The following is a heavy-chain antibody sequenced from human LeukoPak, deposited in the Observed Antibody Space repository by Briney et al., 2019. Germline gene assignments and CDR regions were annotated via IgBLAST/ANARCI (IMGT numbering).Heavy chain of an antibody. Sequence: SETLSLTCTVSGGSISDYYWSWIRQPPGTGLEWIGYIRTSGSTNYSPSLASRVTMSVDTSKNQISLKLRSLTAADTAVYYCARPHTSTDFYAFDIWGQGTMVTVSS. CDR2: IRTSGST. D-gene: IGHD3/OR15-3a*01. J-gene: IGHJ3*02. CDR1: GGSISDYY. CDR3: ARPHTSTDFYAFDI. V-gene: IGHV4-4*09.